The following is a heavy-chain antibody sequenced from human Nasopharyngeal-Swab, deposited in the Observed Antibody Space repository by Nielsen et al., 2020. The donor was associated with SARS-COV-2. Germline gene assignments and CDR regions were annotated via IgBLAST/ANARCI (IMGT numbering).Heavy chain of an antibody. CDR2: SYYTGSA. D-gene: IGHD1-26*01. Sequence: SETLFLTCTVSGDSITSSWWSWIRQRPGKGLEWNGYSYYTGSANYNPSLRNRVTMSVDTSKNQFSLKVTSVTAADTAVYYCAREVVGGLVDSWGQGTLVTVSS. J-gene: IGHJ4*02. CDR3: AREVVGGLVDS. V-gene: IGHV4-59*01. CDR1: GDSITSSW.